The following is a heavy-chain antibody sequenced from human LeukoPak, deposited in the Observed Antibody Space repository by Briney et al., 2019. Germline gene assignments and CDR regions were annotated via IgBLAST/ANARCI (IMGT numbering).Heavy chain of an antibody. J-gene: IGHJ5*02. D-gene: IGHD3-10*01. CDR3: ARFAYDSGSLS. CDR2: TSSDGTTT. CDR1: AFTFSRYW. V-gene: IGHV3-74*01. Sequence: PAGSLRLSCAASAFTFSRYWMHWVRHTPGEGLVWVSRTSSDGTTTTYADSVKGRFTISRDNARNTLYLQMNSLRAEDTAVYYCARFAYDSGSLSWGQGALVTVSS.